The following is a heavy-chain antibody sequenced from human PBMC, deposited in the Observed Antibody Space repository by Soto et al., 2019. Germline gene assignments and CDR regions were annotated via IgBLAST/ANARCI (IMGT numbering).Heavy chain of an antibody. J-gene: IGHJ5*02. Sequence: QITLKESGPTLVKPTQTLTLTCTFSGFSLSTSGVGVGWIRQPPGKALEWLALIYWDDDKRYSPSLKSRLTITKDTSKNQVVLTMPNMDPVDTATYYCAHSRTRSQLGYCSGGSCYLYNWFDPWGQGTLVTVSS. CDR3: AHSRTRSQLGYCSGGSCYLYNWFDP. CDR1: GFSLSTSGVG. V-gene: IGHV2-5*02. CDR2: IYWDDDK. D-gene: IGHD2-15*01.